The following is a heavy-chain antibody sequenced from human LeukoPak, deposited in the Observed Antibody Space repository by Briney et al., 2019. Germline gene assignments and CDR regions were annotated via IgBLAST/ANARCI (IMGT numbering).Heavy chain of an antibody. V-gene: IGHV5-51*01. J-gene: IGHJ4*02. D-gene: IGHD3-10*01. Sequence: HGESLKISCKGSGYSFKSYYIAWERQMPGKGLEWMGIISPGDTDIRYSPSFQGQVTISADTSINTAYLQWPSLKASDTAMYYCARHHRVYGVLPDYWGQGTLVTVSS. CDR3: ARHHRVYGVLPDY. CDR1: GYSFKSYY. CDR2: ISPGDTDI.